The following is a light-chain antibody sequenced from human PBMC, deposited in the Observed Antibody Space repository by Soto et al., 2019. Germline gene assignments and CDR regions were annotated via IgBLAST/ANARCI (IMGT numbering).Light chain of an antibody. V-gene: IGKV1-27*01. CDR2: AAS. CDR3: QKYDSVLLI. CDR1: QAINNY. J-gene: IGKJ4*01. Sequence: DIPMTQSPSSLSASVGDRVTITCRASQAINNYVAWYQQKPGQCPQLLIYAASTLQSGVPSRSSGSGSGTDFTLTISSLQPEDVATYYCQKYDSVLLIFGGGTKVEVK.